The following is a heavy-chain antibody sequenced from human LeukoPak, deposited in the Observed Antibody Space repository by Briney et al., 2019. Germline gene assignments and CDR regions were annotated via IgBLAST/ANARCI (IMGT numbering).Heavy chain of an antibody. CDR3: ARGRYDFWSGYYHYFDY. D-gene: IGHD3-3*01. J-gene: IGHJ4*02. V-gene: IGHV4-59*01. CDR2: IYYSGST. Sequence: SETLSLTCTVSGGSISSYYWSWIRQPPGKGLEWIGYIYYSGSTNYNPSLKSRVTISVGTSKNQFSLKLSSVTAADTAVYYCARGRYDFWSGYYHYFDYWGQGTLVTVSS. CDR1: GGSISSYY.